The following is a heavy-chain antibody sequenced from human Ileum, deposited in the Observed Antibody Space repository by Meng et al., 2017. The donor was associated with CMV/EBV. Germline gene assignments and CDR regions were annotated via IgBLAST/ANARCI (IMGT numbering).Heavy chain of an antibody. J-gene: IGHJ4*02. CDR1: GCSMSKYY. Sequence: QVELQGAGPGLVKPSETLSPPCNVSGCSMSKYYWSWIRQPAGKGLEWIGRIYTSGSSNYNSSLKSRVTMSVDTSKNQFSMKLNSVTAADTAVYYCAREGPTDWGRALDYWGQGTLVTVSS. CDR3: AREGPTDWGRALDY. D-gene: IGHD7-27*01. CDR2: IYTSGSS. V-gene: IGHV4-4*07.